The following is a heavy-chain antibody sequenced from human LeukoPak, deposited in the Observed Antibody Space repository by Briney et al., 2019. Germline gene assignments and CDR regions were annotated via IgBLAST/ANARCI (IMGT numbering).Heavy chain of an antibody. J-gene: IGHJ4*02. CDR2: INHSGST. V-gene: IGHV4-34*01. CDR3: ASGVAGTRGIGY. D-gene: IGHD6-19*01. Sequence: PSETLSLTCAVYGGSFSGYYWSWIRQPPGKGLEWIGEINHSGSTNYNPSLKSRVTISVDTSKNQFSLKLSSVTAADTAVYYCASGVAGTRGIGYWGQGTLVTVSS. CDR1: GGSFSGYY.